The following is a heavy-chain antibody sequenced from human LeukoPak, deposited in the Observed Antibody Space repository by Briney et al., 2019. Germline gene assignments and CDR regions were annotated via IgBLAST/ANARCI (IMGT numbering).Heavy chain of an antibody. CDR2: INPNSGGT. CDR1: GYTFTGHL. J-gene: IGHJ5*02. Sequence: ASVKVSCKASGYTFTGHLLHWVRQAPGQRLEWMGWINPNSGGTTYAPKFRGRVTMTRDTSISTVYLELTNLRSDDTAVYYCASARLQALNWFDPWGQGTLVTVSS. CDR3: ASARLQALNWFDP. V-gene: IGHV1-2*02. D-gene: IGHD4-11*01.